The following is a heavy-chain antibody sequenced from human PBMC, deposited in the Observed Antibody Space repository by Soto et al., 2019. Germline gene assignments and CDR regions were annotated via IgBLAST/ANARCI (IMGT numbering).Heavy chain of an antibody. V-gene: IGHV1-58*01. CDR3: AAERIAVAAYYYYYGMDI. J-gene: IGHJ6*02. Sequence: QMQLVQSGPEVKKPGTSVKVSCKASGFTFTSSAVQWVRQTRGQRLEWIGWIVVGSGNTNYAQEFQERVTITRDMFTSTAYMELSSLRSEDTAVYYCAAERIAVAAYYYYYGMDIWGQGTSVTVSS. CDR1: GFTFTSSA. CDR2: IVVGSGNT. D-gene: IGHD6-19*01.